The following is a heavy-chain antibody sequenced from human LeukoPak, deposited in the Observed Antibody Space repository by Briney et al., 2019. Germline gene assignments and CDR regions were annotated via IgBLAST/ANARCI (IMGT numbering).Heavy chain of an antibody. J-gene: IGHJ4*02. V-gene: IGHV1-8*01. Sequence: APVKVSCKASGYTFTSYDINWVRQATGQGLEWMGWMNPNSGNTGYAQKFQGRVTMTRNTSISTAYMELSSLRSEDTAVYYCARGGRYTYYDFWRGYYPLYFDYWGQGTLVTVSS. CDR3: ARGGRYTYYDFWRGYYPLYFDY. CDR1: GYTFTSYD. D-gene: IGHD3-3*01. CDR2: MNPNSGNT.